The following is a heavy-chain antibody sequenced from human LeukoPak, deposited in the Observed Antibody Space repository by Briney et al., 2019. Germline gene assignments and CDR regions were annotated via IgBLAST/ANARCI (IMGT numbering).Heavy chain of an antibody. CDR1: GDSVSSNTYY. V-gene: IGHV4-39*01. CDR2: VYYSGTT. Sequence: SETLSLTCSVSGDSVSSNTYYWGWIRQSPGRGLEWIGNVYYSGTTYYNPSLESRVTISADTSRNQFSLRLNSVTVADTAIYYCARQGSFYYYYYMDVWGKGTTVTVSS. D-gene: IGHD3-10*01. CDR3: ARQGSFYYYYYMDV. J-gene: IGHJ6*03.